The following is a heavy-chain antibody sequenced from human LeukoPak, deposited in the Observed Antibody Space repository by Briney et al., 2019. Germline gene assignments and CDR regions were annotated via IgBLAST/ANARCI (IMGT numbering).Heavy chain of an antibody. CDR2: INHSGRT. CDR3: ARVGTTLS. J-gene: IGHJ5*02. V-gene: IGHV4-34*01. CDR1: GGSFSGYY. Sequence: SETLSLTCAVYGGSFSGYYWSWIRQPPGKGLEWIGEINHSGRTNYNPSLKSRVTISVDTSKNQFSLKLSSVTAADTAVYYCARVGTTLSWGQGTLVTVSS. D-gene: IGHD1-26*01.